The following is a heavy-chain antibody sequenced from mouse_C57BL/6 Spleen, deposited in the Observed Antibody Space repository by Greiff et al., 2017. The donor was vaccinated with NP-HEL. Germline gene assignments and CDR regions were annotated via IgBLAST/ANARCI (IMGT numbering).Heavy chain of an antibody. CDR2: INPSNGGT. CDR3: ARPHDGYYRYWYFDV. D-gene: IGHD2-3*01. V-gene: IGHV1-53*01. J-gene: IGHJ1*03. Sequence: QVQLKQPGTELVKPGASVKLSCKASGYTFTSYWMHWVKQRPGQGLEWIGNINPSNGGTNYNEKFKSKATLTVDKSSSTAYMQLSSLTSEDSAVYYCARPHDGYYRYWYFDVWGTGTTVTVSS. CDR1: GYTFTSYW.